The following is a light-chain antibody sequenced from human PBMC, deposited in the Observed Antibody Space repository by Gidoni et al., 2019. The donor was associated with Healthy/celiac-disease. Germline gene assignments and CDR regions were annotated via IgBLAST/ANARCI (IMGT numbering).Light chain of an antibody. CDR2: DAS. Sequence: EIGLTQSPATLSWSPGERATLSCRASQSVSSYLAWYQQKPGQAPRLLIYDASNRATGIPARFSGSGSGTDFTPTISSLEPEDFAVYYCQQRSNWPPWTFGQGTKVEIK. J-gene: IGKJ1*01. V-gene: IGKV3-11*01. CDR1: QSVSSY. CDR3: QQRSNWPPWT.